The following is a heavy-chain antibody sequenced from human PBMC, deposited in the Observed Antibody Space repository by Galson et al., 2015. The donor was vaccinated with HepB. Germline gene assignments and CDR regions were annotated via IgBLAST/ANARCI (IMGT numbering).Heavy chain of an antibody. J-gene: IGHJ6*03. CDR3: ARRLQGVIASYYYYYMDV. V-gene: IGHV7-4-1*02. D-gene: IGHD3-10*01. CDR2: INTNTGNP. Sequence: SVKVSCKASGYTFTSYAMNWVRQAPGQGLEWMGWINTNTGNPTYAQGFTGRFVFSLDTSVSTAYLQISSLKAEDTAVYYCARRLQGVIASYYYYYMDVWGKGTTVTVSS. CDR1: GYTFTSYA.